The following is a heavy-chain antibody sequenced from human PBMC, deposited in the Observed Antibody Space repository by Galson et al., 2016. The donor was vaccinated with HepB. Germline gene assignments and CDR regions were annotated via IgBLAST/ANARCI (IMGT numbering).Heavy chain of an antibody. D-gene: IGHD4-11*01. CDR2: IWFDGRKK. V-gene: IGHV3-33*01. Sequence: SLRLSCAASGSTFSSYGMHWVRQAPGKGLEWVAVIWFDGRKKYYADSLKGRFTISRDNSKHTLYLQMNSLRAEDTAVYYCARVGDYTDYRFDYWGQGTLSPSPQ. CDR3: ARVGDYTDYRFDY. CDR1: GSTFSSYG. J-gene: IGHJ4*02.